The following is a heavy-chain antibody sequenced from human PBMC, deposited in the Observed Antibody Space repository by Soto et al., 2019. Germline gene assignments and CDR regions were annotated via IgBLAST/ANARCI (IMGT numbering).Heavy chain of an antibody. CDR1: GYSFTSYW. Sequence: PGESLKIACXGSGYSFTSYWIGWVRQMPGKGLEWMGIIYPGDSDTRYSPSFQGQVTISADKSISTAYLQWSSLKASDTAMYYCYSGSYYYYYGMDVWGQGTTVTVSS. J-gene: IGHJ6*02. D-gene: IGHD1-26*01. V-gene: IGHV5-51*01. CDR2: IYPGDSDT. CDR3: YSGSYYYYYGMDV.